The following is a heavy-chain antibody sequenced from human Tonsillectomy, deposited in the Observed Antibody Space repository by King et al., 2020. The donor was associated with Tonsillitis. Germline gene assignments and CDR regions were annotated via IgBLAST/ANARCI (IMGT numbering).Heavy chain of an antibody. CDR2: ISSSGSTI. CDR3: ARPGNLNSLSYYMDV. J-gene: IGHJ6*03. CDR1: EFTFSTYD. Sequence: VQLVESGGGLVEPGGSLRLSCAASEFTFSTYDMNWVRQAPGKGLEWDLYISSSGSTIYYADSVKGRFTISRDNDKDSLYLQMNSLRAEDTAVYYCARPGNLNSLSYYMDVWGKGTTVTVSS. V-gene: IGHV3-48*03. D-gene: IGHD2-21*01.